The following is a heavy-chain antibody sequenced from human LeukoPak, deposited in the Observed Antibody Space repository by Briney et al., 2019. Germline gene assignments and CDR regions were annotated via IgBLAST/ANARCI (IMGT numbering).Heavy chain of an antibody. D-gene: IGHD6-19*01. CDR3: ARYVGTSGWYTFDY. V-gene: IGHV6-1*01. Sequence: SQTLSLTCAISGDSVSSNNGAWNWIRQSPSRGLEWLGRTYYRSKWYDDYAGSVKGRISISPDTSKNQFSLQLYSVTPEDTAVYYCARYVGTSGWYTFDYWGQGTLVTVSS. CDR2: TYYRSKWYD. CDR1: GDSVSSNNGA. J-gene: IGHJ4*02.